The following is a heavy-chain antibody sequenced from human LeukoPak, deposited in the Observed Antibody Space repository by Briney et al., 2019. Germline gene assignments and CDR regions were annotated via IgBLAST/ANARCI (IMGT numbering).Heavy chain of an antibody. CDR3: ASPYYYESSGDYNDAFDI. D-gene: IGHD3-22*01. J-gene: IGHJ3*02. V-gene: IGHV3-11*01. CDR1: GFTFSAYY. CDR2: ISSSGSTI. Sequence: GGSLRLSCAASGFTFSAYYMSWIRQAPGKGLEWVSYISSSGSTIYYAGSVKGRFTISRDNAKNSLYLQMNSVRAEDTAVYYCASPYYYESSGDYNDAFDIWGQGTMVTVSS.